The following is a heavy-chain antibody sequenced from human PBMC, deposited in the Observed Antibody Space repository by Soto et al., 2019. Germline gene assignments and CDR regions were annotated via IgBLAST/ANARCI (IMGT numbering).Heavy chain of an antibody. Sequence: PSETLSLTCAVYGGSFSGYIWSWIRQPPGKGLEWIGEINDSGSTNYNPSLKSRVTISLDTSKNQFSLKLSSVTAADTALFYCARRGPRDTITIFGVVKSWFDPWGQGTLVNVSS. CDR2: INDSGST. J-gene: IGHJ5*02. D-gene: IGHD3-3*01. CDR3: ARRGPRDTITIFGVVKSWFDP. V-gene: IGHV4-34*01. CDR1: GGSFSGYI.